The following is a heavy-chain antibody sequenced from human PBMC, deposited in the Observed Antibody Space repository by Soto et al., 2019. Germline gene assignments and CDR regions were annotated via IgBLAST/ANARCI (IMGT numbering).Heavy chain of an antibody. Sequence: QGQLVQSGVAVKKPGASVKVSCSASGTTFTNFGGTWVRQAPGQGLEWMGWISPYTDDPSYAQKFQGRVTMTIDTSTSTAYLDLRSLTSDDTAVYYCARVIPGAEAWFQPWGQGTLVTVSS. D-gene: IGHD2-2*01. V-gene: IGHV1-18*01. CDR2: ISPYTDDP. CDR1: GTTFTNFG. J-gene: IGHJ5*02. CDR3: ARVIPGAEAWFQP.